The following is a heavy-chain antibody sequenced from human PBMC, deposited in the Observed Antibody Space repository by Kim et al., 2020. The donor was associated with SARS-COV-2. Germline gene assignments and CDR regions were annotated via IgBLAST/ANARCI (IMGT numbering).Heavy chain of an antibody. V-gene: IGHV6-1*01. Sequence: SVKSRITINPDTSKNQFALQLNSVTPEDTAVYYCAREVRYDDYYYYGMDVWGQGTTVTVSS. D-gene: IGHD1-20*01. J-gene: IGHJ6*02. CDR3: AREVRYDDYYYYGMDV.